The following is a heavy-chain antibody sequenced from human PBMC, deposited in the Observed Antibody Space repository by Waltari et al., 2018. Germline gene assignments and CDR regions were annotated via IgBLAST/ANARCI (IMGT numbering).Heavy chain of an antibody. CDR3: ARDIKEDDYSWGSYPPGGMDV. CDR1: GGSISRGSSY. Sequence: QVQLQESGPGLVKPSQTLSLTCTVSGGSISRGSSYWSWIRQAAGKGLEWIGYIYTSGSTNYNPSLKSRVTISVDTSKNQFSLKLSSVTAADTAVYYCARDIKEDDYSWGSYPPGGMDVWGQGTTVTVSS. CDR2: IYTSGST. D-gene: IGHD3-16*02. J-gene: IGHJ6*02. V-gene: IGHV4-61*09.